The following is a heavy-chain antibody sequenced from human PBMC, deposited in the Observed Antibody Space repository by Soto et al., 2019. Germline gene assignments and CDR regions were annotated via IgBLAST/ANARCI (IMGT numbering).Heavy chain of an antibody. CDR2: ISGSGGST. Sequence: GGSLRLSCAASGFTFSSYAMSWVRQAPGKGLEWVSAISGSGGSTYYADSVKGRFTISRDNSKNTLYLQMNSLRAEDTAVYYCAKDHRRRRRYYDSSVYAFDIWGQGTMVTVSS. J-gene: IGHJ3*02. D-gene: IGHD3-22*01. CDR1: GFTFSSYA. CDR3: AKDHRRRRRYYDSSVYAFDI. V-gene: IGHV3-23*01.